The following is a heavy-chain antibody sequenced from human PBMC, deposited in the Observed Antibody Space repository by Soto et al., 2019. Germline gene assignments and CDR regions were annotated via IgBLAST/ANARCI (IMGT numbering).Heavy chain of an antibody. CDR1: GFTFSSYG. V-gene: IGHV3-33*01. CDR2: IWYDGSNK. CDR3: ARDGYYYGSGRYSGYFDY. Sequence: QVQLVESGGGVVQPGRSLRPSCAASGFTFSSYGMHWVRQAPGKGLEWVAVIWYDGSNKYYADSVKGRFTISRDNSKNTLYLQMNSLRAEDTAVYYCARDGYYYGSGRYSGYFDYWGQGTLVTVSS. D-gene: IGHD3-10*01. J-gene: IGHJ4*02.